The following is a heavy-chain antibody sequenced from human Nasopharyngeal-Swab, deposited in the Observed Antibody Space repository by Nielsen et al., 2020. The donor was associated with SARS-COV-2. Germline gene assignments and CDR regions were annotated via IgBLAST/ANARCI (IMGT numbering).Heavy chain of an antibody. CDR3: ARDWIGNFDY. D-gene: IGHD3-10*01. CDR2: ISYDGSNK. J-gene: IGHJ4*02. V-gene: IGHV3-30*04. Sequence: WIRQPPGKGLEWVAVISYDGSNKYYADSVKGRFTISRDNSKNTLYLQMNSLRAEDTAVYDCARDWIGNFDYWGQGTLVTVSS.